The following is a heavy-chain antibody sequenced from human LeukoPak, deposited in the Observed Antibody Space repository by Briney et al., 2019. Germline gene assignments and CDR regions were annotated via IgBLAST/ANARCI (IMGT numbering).Heavy chain of an antibody. CDR3: ARAGYSMDTEYFQH. J-gene: IGHJ1*01. V-gene: IGHV3-23*01. CDR1: GFTFSGSA. D-gene: IGHD5-18*01. CDR2: ISYSGANS. Sequence: PGGSLRLSCAASGFTFSGSAMSWVRQAPGEGLEWVSLISYSGANSYYTDSVRGRFTISRDNSKDTLFLQMNSLRAEDTAVYYCARAGYSMDTEYFQHWGQGTLVTVSS.